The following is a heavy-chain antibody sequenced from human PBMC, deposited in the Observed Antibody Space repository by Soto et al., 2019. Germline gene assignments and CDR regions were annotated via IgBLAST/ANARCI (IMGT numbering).Heavy chain of an antibody. V-gene: IGHV3-23*01. Sequence: SLRLSCAASGFTFSSYAMSWVRQAPGKGLEWVSAISGSGGSTYYADSVKGRFTISRDNSKNTLYLQMNSLRAEDTAVYYCARDGGIWFGELYYGMDVWGQGTTVTVSS. D-gene: IGHD3-10*01. CDR2: ISGSGGST. J-gene: IGHJ6*02. CDR3: ARDGGIWFGELYYGMDV. CDR1: GFTFSSYA.